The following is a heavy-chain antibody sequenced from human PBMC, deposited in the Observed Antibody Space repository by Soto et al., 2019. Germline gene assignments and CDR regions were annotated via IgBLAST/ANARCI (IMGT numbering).Heavy chain of an antibody. CDR3: ARTYYDYIWGSYRNWYFDL. CDR2: IYSGGST. CDR1: GFTVSSNY. V-gene: IGHV3-53*04. Sequence: EVQLVESGGGLVQPGGSLRLSCAASGFTVSSNYMSWVRQAPGKGLEWVSVIYSGGSTYYADSVKGRFTISRHNSKNTLNLQMNSLRAEDTAVYYCARTYYDYIWGSYRNWYFDLWGRGTLVTVSS. D-gene: IGHD3-16*02. J-gene: IGHJ2*01.